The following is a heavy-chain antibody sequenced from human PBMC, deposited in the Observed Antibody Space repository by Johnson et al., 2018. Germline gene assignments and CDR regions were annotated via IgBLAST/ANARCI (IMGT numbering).Heavy chain of an antibody. CDR1: GFTFSSYW. V-gene: IGHV3-7*01. J-gene: IGHJ3*02. Sequence: VQLVESGGGLVQXGGSXRLXCAASGFTFSSYWMSWVRQAPGKGLEWVANIKQDGSEKYYVDSVKGRFTISRDNAKNSLYLQMNSLRAEDTAVYYCARDQGSGYSVDAFDIWGQGTMVTVSS. CDR2: IKQDGSEK. D-gene: IGHD3-22*01. CDR3: ARDQGSGYSVDAFDI.